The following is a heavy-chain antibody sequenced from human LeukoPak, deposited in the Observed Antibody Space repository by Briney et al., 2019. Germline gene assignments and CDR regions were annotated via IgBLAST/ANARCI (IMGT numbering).Heavy chain of an antibody. CDR1: GDSISGNY. J-gene: IGHJ4*02. Sequence: SETLSLTCTVSGDSISGNYWNWIRQPPGKGLEWIGYISNSGSTNYNPSLTSRVTISVDTSKNQFSLKLSSVTPADTAVYYCARVRYSGYGDFDYWGQGTLVTVSS. CDR2: ISNSGST. D-gene: IGHD5-12*01. CDR3: ARVRYSGYGDFDY. V-gene: IGHV4-59*01.